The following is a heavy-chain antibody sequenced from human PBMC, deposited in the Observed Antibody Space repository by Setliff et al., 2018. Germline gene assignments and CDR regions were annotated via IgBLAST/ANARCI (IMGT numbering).Heavy chain of an antibody. J-gene: IGHJ5*02. CDR1: GGSFSGYY. CDR2: INHSGST. V-gene: IGHV4-34*01. D-gene: IGHD2-2*01. CDR3: ARGVYCSSTSCSPGLNWFDP. Sequence: PSETLSLTCAVYGGSFSGYYWSWIRQPPGNGLEWIGEINHSGSTNYNPSLKSRVTISVDTSKNQFSLKLSSVTAADTAVYYCARGVYCSSTSCSPGLNWFDPWGQGTLVTVSS.